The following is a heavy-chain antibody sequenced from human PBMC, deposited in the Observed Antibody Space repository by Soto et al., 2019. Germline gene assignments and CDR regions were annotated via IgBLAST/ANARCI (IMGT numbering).Heavy chain of an antibody. CDR1: GYTFTSYD. J-gene: IGHJ3*02. Sequence: WASVKVSCKASGYTFTSYDINWVRQATGQGLEWMGWMNPNSGNTGYAQKFQGRVTMTRNTSISTAYMELSSLRSEETAVYYCARGPSRYDSSGYFRDDDFDIWGQGTMVPVSS. CDR3: ARGPSRYDSSGYFRDDDFDI. V-gene: IGHV1-8*01. CDR2: MNPNSGNT. D-gene: IGHD3-22*01.